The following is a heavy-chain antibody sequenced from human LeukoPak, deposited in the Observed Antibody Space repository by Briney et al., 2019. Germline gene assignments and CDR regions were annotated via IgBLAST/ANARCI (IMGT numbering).Heavy chain of an antibody. Sequence: PGGSLNLSCAGSGITLGGSNVHWVRQASGRGLEWVGRARSNVQGSATAYGESVKGRFTISRDDSKNTAYLQMNTLKSEDTAVYYCTTVRAGESFWGQGALVTVSS. D-gene: IGHD3-10*01. V-gene: IGHV3-73*01. J-gene: IGHJ4*02. CDR1: GITLGGSN. CDR2: ARSNVQGSAT. CDR3: TTVRAGESF.